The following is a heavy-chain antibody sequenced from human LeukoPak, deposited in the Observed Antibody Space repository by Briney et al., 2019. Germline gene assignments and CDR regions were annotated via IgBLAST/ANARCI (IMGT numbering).Heavy chain of an antibody. V-gene: IGHV3-23*01. J-gene: IGHJ4*02. D-gene: IGHD1-26*01. CDR2: ISGSGGST. Sequence: GGSLRLSCAASGFTFSSYAMSWVRQAPGKRLEGVSAISGSGGSTYYADSVKGRFTISRDDSKNTLYLQMNSLRAEDTAVYYCAKDSPRVGATEGGYYFDYWGQGTLVTVSS. CDR3: AKDSPRVGATEGGYYFDY. CDR1: GFTFSSYA.